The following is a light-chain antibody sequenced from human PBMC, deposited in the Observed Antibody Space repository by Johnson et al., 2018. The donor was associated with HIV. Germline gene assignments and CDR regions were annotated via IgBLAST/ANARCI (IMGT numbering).Light chain of an antibody. CDR3: GTWDSSLSAGYV. Sequence: QSVLTQPPSASGPPGQRVTISCSGSSSNIGSNTVKWYQQLPGTAPKLLIYRNNKRPSGIPDRFSGSKSGTSATLGITGLQPGDEADYYCGTWDSSLSAGYVFGTGTKVTVL. V-gene: IGLV1-51*02. CDR2: RNN. J-gene: IGLJ1*01. CDR1: SSNIGSNT.